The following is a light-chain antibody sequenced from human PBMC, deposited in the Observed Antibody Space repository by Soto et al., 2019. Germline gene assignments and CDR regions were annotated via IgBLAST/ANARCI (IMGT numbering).Light chain of an antibody. Sequence: EIVLTQSPGTLSLSPGERATLSCRASQSVSSTYLAWYQQKPGQAPRLLIYGASSRATGIPDRFSGSGSGTDFTLTISRLEPEDFAVYHCQQYGSTYTFGQGTKLDIK. J-gene: IGKJ2*01. V-gene: IGKV3-20*01. CDR1: QSVSSTY. CDR3: QQYGSTYT. CDR2: GAS.